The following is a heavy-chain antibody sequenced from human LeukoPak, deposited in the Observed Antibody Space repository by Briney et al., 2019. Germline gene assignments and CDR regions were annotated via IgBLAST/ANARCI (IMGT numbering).Heavy chain of an antibody. J-gene: IGHJ4*02. CDR2: VYYSGST. CDR1: GGSFSGYY. V-gene: IGHV4-31*11. CDR3: ARGVPF. Sequence: SETLSLTCAVYGGSFSGYYWSWIRQHPGKGLEWIGYVYYSGSTSYNPSLKSRVTISVDTSKNQFSLRLSSVTAADTAVYYCARGVPFWGQGTLVTVSS. D-gene: IGHD3-10*01.